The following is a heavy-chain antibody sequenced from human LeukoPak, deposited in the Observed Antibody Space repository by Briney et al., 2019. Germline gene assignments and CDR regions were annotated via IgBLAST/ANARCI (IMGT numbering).Heavy chain of an antibody. CDR1: GFTFSSYR. Sequence: SGGSLRLSCAASGFTFSSYRMNWARQAPGKGLEWVASINHNGNVNYYVDSGKGRFTISRDNAKNSLYLQMSNLRAEDTAVYFYARGGGLDVWGQGATVTVSS. CDR2: INHNGNVN. V-gene: IGHV3-7*03. J-gene: IGHJ6*02. D-gene: IGHD3-16*01. CDR3: ARGGGLDV.